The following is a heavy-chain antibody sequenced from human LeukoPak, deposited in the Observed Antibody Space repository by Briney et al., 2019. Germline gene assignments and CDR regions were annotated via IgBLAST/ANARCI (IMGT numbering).Heavy chain of an antibody. CDR2: IYNSGST. J-gene: IGHJ4*02. CDR1: GGSISSYY. CDR3: ARGQDFWSGYLSPRFDY. D-gene: IGHD3-3*01. Sequence: SETLSLTCTVSGGSISSYYWSWIRQPAGKGLEWIGRIYNSGSTNYNPSLKSRVTIPVDKPKNQFSLNLSSVTAADTAVYYCARGQDFWSGYLSPRFDYWGQGTLVPVPS. V-gene: IGHV4-4*07.